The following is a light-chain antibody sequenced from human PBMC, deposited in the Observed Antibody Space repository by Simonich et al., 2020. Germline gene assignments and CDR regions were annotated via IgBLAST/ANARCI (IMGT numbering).Light chain of an antibody. J-gene: IGLJ2*01. CDR3: SSYTSSSTLV. V-gene: IGLV2-14*01. CDR1: SSDVGGYNY. Sequence: QSALTQPASVSGSPGQSITISCTGTSSDVGGYNYVSWYQQHPGKAPKLMIYDVSKRPSGVSKRFSGSKSGNTASLTIYGLQAEDEADYYCSSYTSSSTLVFGGGTKLTVL. CDR2: DVS.